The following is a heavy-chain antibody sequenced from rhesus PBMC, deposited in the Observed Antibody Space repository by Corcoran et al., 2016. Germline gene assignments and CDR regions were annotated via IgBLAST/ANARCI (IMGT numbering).Heavy chain of an antibody. CDR1: GFTFSNYD. Sequence: EVQLVESGGGLVQPGGSLRLSCAASGFTFSNYDMHWVRQAQGKGLEWVGLIKNKASSYTTEYAAAVKGRFSISRDDSKNTLYLQMSSLKTEDTALYYCTGIAAAGINYWGQGVLVTVSS. V-gene: IGHV3-13*01. D-gene: IGHD6-31*01. CDR3: TGIAAAGINY. CDR2: IKNKASSYTT. J-gene: IGHJ4*01.